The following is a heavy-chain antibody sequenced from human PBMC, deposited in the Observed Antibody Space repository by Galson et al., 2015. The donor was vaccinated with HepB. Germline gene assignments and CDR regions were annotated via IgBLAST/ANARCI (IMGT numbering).Heavy chain of an antibody. V-gene: IGHV3-13*05. D-gene: IGHD1-26*01. CDR2: IGTAGDP. J-gene: IGHJ3*02. CDR3: ARASGIVGARYAFDI. CDR1: GFTFSSYD. Sequence: SLRLSCAASGFTFSSYDMHWVRQATGKGLEWVSAIGTAGDPYYPGSVKGRFTISRENAKNSLYLQMNSLRAGDTAVYYCARASGIVGARYAFDIWAKGQWSPSLQ.